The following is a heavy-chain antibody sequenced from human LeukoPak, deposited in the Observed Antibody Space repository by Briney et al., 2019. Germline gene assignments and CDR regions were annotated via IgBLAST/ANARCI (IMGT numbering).Heavy chain of an antibody. Sequence: PGGSLRLSCAASGFTFSSYAMSWVRQAPGKGLEWVSAISGSGGSTYYADSVKGRFTISRDNSKNTLYLQMNSLRAEDTAVYYCAKAPGYYYGSSGYYNDYWGQGTLVTVSS. J-gene: IGHJ4*02. D-gene: IGHD3-22*01. V-gene: IGHV3-23*01. CDR1: GFTFSSYA. CDR2: ISGSGGST. CDR3: AKAPGYYYGSSGYYNDY.